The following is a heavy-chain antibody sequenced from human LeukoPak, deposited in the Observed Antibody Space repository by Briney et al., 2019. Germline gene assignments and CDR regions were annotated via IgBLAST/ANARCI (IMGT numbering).Heavy chain of an antibody. V-gene: IGHV3-21*01. J-gene: IGHJ3*02. Sequence: GGSLRLSCAASGFTFSSYSMNWVRQAPGKGLEWVSSISSSSSYIYYADSVKGRFTISRDSAKNSLYLQMDSLRAEDTAVYYCARDWNRDYYDNSADAFDIWGQGTMVTVSS. CDR1: GFTFSSYS. CDR2: ISSSSSYI. CDR3: ARDWNRDYYDNSADAFDI. D-gene: IGHD3-22*01.